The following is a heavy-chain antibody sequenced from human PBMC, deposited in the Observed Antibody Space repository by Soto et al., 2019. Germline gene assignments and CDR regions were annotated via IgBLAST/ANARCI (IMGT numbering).Heavy chain of an antibody. CDR3: AKQWLDYFDS. V-gene: IGHV3-30*18. Sequence: PGGSLRLSCAASGFTFSSYGMHWVRQAPGKGLEWVAVISYDGSNKYYADSVKGRFTISRDYSKNTLYLQMNSLRPEDTAVYYCAKQWLDYFDSWGQGALVTVSS. J-gene: IGHJ4*02. CDR1: GFTFSSYG. CDR2: ISYDGSNK. D-gene: IGHD6-19*01.